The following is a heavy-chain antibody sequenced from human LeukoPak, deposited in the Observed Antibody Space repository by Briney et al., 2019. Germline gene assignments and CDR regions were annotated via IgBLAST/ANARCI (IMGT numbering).Heavy chain of an antibody. V-gene: IGHV1-69*13. D-gene: IGHD5-12*01. CDR2: IIPIFGTA. CDR1: GGTFSSYA. CDR3: ARGPSGYDSSYYYGMDV. J-gene: IGHJ6*02. Sequence: SVKVSCKASGGTFSSYAISWVRQAPGQGLEWMGGIIPIFGTANYAQKFQGRVTITADESTSTAYMELSSLRSEDTAVYYCARGPSGYDSSYYYGMDVWGQGTTVIVS.